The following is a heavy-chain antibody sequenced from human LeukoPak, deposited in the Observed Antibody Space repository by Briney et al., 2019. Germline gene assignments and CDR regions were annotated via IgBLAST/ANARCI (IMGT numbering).Heavy chain of an antibody. D-gene: IGHD3-16*01. CDR2: VNSDGSST. J-gene: IGHJ5*02. V-gene: IGHV3-74*01. CDR3: ASGGWGSVPSDP. Sequence: GGSLRLSCAASGFPFSNYWMHWVRLVPGKGLVWVSRVNSDGSSTNYADSVKGRFTISRDNAKNILYLQMNSLRAEDTALYYCASGGWGSVPSDPWGQGTLVTVSS. CDR1: GFPFSNYW.